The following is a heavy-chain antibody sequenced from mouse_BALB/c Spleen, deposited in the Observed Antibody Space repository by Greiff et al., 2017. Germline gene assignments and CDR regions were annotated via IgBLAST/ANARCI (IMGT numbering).Heavy chain of an antibody. CDR3: ARGGERDAMDY. V-gene: IGHV1-14*01. CDR2: INPYNDGT. D-gene: IGHD2-13*01. Sequence: EVQGVESGPELVKPGASVKMSCKASGYTFTSYVMHWVKQKPGQGLEWIGYINPYNDGTKYNEKFKGKATLTSDKSSSTAYMELSSLTSEDSAIYYCARGGERDAMDYWGQGTSVTVSS. J-gene: IGHJ4*01. CDR1: GYTFTSYV.